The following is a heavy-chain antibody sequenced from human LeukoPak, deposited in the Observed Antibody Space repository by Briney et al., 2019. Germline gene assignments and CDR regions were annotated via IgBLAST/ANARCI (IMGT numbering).Heavy chain of an antibody. CDR1: GFTFSSYA. Sequence: GGSLRLSCAASGFTFSSYAMSWVRQAPGKGLEWVSAISGSGGSTYYADSVKGRFTISRDTSKNTLYLQMNSLRAEDTAVYYCARELSYYYDSSGLAPGAFDIWGQGTMVTVSS. J-gene: IGHJ3*02. D-gene: IGHD3-22*01. CDR2: ISGSGGST. CDR3: ARELSYYYDSSGLAPGAFDI. V-gene: IGHV3-23*01.